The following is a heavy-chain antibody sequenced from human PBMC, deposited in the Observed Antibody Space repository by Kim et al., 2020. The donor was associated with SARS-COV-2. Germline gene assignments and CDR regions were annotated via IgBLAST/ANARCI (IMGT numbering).Heavy chain of an antibody. CDR1: GGSFSGYY. D-gene: IGHD6-13*01. J-gene: IGHJ5*02. V-gene: IGHV4-34*01. CDR2: INHSGST. Sequence: SETLSLTCAVYGGSFSGYYWSWIRQPPGKGLEWIGEINHSGSTNYNPSLKSRVTISVDTSKNQFSLKLSSVTAADTAVYYCARRVLFSKYSSMPQRGFDPWGQGTLVTVSS. CDR3: ARRVLFSKYSSMPQRGFDP.